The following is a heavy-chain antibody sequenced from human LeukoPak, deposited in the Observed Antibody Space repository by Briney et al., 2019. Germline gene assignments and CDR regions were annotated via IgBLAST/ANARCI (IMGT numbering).Heavy chain of an antibody. D-gene: IGHD4-17*01. V-gene: IGHV4-39*07. CDR2: INHSGST. CDR3: ARGSQIDSGDSDK. J-gene: IGHJ4*02. Sequence: SETQTLTCTVSGGSNSSMNYYLAWIRQPPGKGLEWIGEINHSGSTNYNPSLKSRVTISVDTSKNQFSLKLSSVTAADTAVYYCARGSQIDSGDSDKWGQGSLVTVSS. CDR1: GGSNSSMNYY.